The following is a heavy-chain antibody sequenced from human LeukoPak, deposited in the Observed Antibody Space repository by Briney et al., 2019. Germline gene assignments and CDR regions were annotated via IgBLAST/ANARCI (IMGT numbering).Heavy chain of an antibody. J-gene: IGHJ5*02. CDR1: GFSFSSYW. V-gene: IGHV3-7*01. Sequence: GGSLRLSCEGSGFSFSSYWMTWVRQLPGKGPEWVANIRQDESERYFADSVKGRFTISRDNAKKSVYLQMNNLRAEDTAVYYCARTSGSYWGWFDPWGQGTLVTVSS. CDR2: IRQDESER. D-gene: IGHD1-26*01. CDR3: ARTSGSYWGWFDP.